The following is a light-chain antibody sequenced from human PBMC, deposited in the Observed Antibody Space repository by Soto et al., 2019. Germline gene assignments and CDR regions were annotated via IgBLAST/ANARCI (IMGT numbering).Light chain of an antibody. CDR3: ASFTTANTWL. CDR2: EVN. Sequence: QSALAQPASVSESPGQSITISCTGTSSDVGAYNYVSWFQQHPGKAPRLMIFEVNKRPSGISDRFSGSRSGNTASLTISGLQTEDEADYYCASFTTANTWLFGGGTKLTV. J-gene: IGLJ2*01. V-gene: IGLV2-14*01. CDR1: SSDVGAYNY.